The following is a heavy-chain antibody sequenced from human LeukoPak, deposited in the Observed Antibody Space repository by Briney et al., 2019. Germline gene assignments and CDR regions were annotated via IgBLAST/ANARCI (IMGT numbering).Heavy chain of an antibody. D-gene: IGHD1-14*01. V-gene: IGHV4-39*01. Sequence: SETLSLTCTVSGGSISSSSDYWGWIRQPPGKGLEWIGSIYYSGSTYYNPSLKSRVTISVDTSKNQFSLKLSSVTAADTAVYYCARLNKPGWFDPWGQGTLVTVSS. J-gene: IGHJ5*02. CDR2: IYYSGST. CDR1: GGSISSSSDY. CDR3: ARLNKPGWFDP.